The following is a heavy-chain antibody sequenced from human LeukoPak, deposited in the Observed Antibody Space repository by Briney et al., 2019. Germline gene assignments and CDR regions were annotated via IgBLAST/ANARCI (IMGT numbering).Heavy chain of an antibody. V-gene: IGHV3-30*18. CDR1: GFTFSSYG. Sequence: GRSLRLSCAASGFTFSSYGMHWVRQAPGKGLEWVAVISYDGSNKYYADSVKGRFTISRDNSKNTLYLQMSGLRAEDTAVYYCAKDSGSGSYSTFDYWGQGTLVTVSS. CDR2: ISYDGSNK. D-gene: IGHD3-10*01. CDR3: AKDSGSGSYSTFDY. J-gene: IGHJ4*02.